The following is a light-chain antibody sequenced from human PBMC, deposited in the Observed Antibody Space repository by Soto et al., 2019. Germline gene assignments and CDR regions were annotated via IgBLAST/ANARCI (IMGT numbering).Light chain of an antibody. V-gene: IGLV2-23*01. Sequence: QSALTQPASVSGSPGQSITISCTGTSSDVGSYNLVSWYQQHPGKAPKLMIYEGNKRPSGVSNRFSGSKSGNTASPTISGLQAEDEADYYCCSYASRDTYVFGTGTKVTV. CDR1: SSDVGSYNL. CDR2: EGN. J-gene: IGLJ1*01. CDR3: CSYASRDTYV.